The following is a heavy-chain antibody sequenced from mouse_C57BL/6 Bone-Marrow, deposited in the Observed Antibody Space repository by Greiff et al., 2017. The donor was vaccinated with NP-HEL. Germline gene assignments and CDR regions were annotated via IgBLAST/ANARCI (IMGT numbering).Heavy chain of an antibody. J-gene: IGHJ3*01. V-gene: IGHV1-59*01. Sequence: QVQLQQPGAELVRPGTSVKLSCKASGYTFTSYWMHWVKQRPGQGLEWIGVIDPSDSYTNYNQKFKGKATLTVDTSSSTAYMQLSSLTSEDSAVYYCAIYGYAGFAYWGQGTLVTVSA. CDR2: IDPSDSYT. D-gene: IGHD2-2*01. CDR3: AIYGYAGFAY. CDR1: GYTFTSYW.